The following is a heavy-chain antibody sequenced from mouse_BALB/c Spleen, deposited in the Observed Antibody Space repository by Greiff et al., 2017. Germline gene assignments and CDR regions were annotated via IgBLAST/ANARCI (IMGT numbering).Heavy chain of an antibody. D-gene: IGHD1-1*01. Sequence: QVQLKQPGAELVKPGASVKLSCKASGYTFTSYWMHWVKQRPGQGLEWIGEINPSNGRTNYNEKFKSKATLTVDKSSSTAYMQLSSLTSEDSAVYCCARGNYYGSSYAMDYWGQGTSVTVSS. CDR2: INPSNGRT. CDR3: ARGNYYGSSYAMDY. V-gene: IGHV1S81*02. CDR1: GYTFTSYW. J-gene: IGHJ4*01.